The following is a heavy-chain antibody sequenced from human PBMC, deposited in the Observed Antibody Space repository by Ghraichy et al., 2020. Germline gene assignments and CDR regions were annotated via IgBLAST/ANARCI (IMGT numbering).Heavy chain of an antibody. CDR3: AGGEYSYAYKES. J-gene: IGHJ5*02. V-gene: IGHV3-23*01. Sequence: GGSLRLSCAASGFTFSAYAMSWVRQAPGKGLEWVSAISGSGGSTYYADSVKGRLTISRDNSKRTLYLQMNSLRVEDTAVYYCAGGEYSYAYKESWGQGTQVTVSS. CDR1: GFTFSAYA. D-gene: IGHD5-18*01. CDR2: ISGSGGST.